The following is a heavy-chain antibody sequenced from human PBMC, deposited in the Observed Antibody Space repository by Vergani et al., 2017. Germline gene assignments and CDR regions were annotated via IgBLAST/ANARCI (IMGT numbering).Heavy chain of an antibody. Sequence: EVQLVESGGGLVQPGGSLRLSCAASGFTFSSYDMHWVRQATGKGLEWVSGISWNSGSIGYADSVKGRFTISRDNAKNSLYLQMNSLRAEDTALYYCAKVLVTGDYRDFDAFDIWGQGTMVTVSS. CDR3: AKVLVTGDYRDFDAFDI. J-gene: IGHJ3*02. D-gene: IGHD7-27*01. CDR2: ISWNSGSI. V-gene: IGHV3-9*01. CDR1: GFTFSSYD.